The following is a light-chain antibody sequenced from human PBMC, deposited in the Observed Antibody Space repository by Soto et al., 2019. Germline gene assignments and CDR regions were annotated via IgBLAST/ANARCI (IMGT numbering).Light chain of an antibody. CDR1: SGYSNYK. CDR2: VGTGGIVG. J-gene: IGLJ3*02. V-gene: IGLV9-49*01. CDR3: GADHGSGSNFVSGV. Sequence: QLVLTQPPSASASLGASVTLTCTLSSGYSNYKVDWYQQRPGKGPRFVMRVGTGGIVGSKGDGIPDRFSVLGSGLNRYLTIKNIQEEDESDYHCGADHGSGSNFVSGVFGGGTNLTVL.